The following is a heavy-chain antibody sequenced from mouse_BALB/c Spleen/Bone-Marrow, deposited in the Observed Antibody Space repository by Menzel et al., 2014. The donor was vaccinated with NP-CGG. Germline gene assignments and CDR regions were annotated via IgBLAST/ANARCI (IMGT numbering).Heavy chain of an antibody. D-gene: IGHD1-2*01. CDR3: ARMRITTAHFDY. J-gene: IGHJ2*01. CDR2: ISYSGST. CDR1: GYSITSDYA. Sequence: EVQRVESGPGLVKPSQSLSLSCTVTGYSITSDYAWNWIRPFPGNKLEWMGYISYSGSTSYNPSLKSRISISRDTSKNQFFLQLNSVTTEDTATYYCARMRITTAHFDYWGQGTTLTVSS. V-gene: IGHV3-2*02.